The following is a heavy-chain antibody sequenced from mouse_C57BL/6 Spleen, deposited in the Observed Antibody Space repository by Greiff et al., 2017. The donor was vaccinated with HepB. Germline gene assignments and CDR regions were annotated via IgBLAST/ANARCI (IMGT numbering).Heavy chain of an antibody. Sequence: EVQLQESGPGLVKPSQSLSLTCSVTGYSITSGYYWNWIRQFPGNKLEWMGYISYDGSNNYNPSLKNRISITRDTSKNQFFLKLNSVTTEDTATYYCARDLYYGSSLAWFAYWGQRTLVTVSA. CDR1: GYSITSGYY. CDR3: ARDLYYGSSLAWFAY. V-gene: IGHV3-6*01. D-gene: IGHD1-1*01. J-gene: IGHJ3*01. CDR2: ISYDGSN.